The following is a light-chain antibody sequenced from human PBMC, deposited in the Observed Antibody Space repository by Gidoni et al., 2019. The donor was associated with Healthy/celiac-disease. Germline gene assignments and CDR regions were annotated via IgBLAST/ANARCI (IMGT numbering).Light chain of an antibody. CDR2: DVS. V-gene: IGLV2-14*01. CDR3: SSSTSSSTVV. J-gene: IGLJ2*01. CDR1: SSDVGGYNY. Sequence: QSALPQPDSVSGAPGQTITLSCTGTSSDVGGYNYVSWYQQHPGKAPKLMIYDVSHRPSGVSNRFSGSKSGHTASLTISGLQAADEADYYCSSSTSSSTVVFGGGTKLTVL.